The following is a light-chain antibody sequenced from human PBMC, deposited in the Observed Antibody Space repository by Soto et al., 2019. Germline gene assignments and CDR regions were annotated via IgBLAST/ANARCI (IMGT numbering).Light chain of an antibody. V-gene: IGLV1-47*02. CDR1: SSNIGRNY. Sequence: QSVLSQPPSASGTPGQRVTISCSGSSSNIGRNYIYWYQQLPGTAPKLLIYGNSNRPSGVPDRFSGSKSGTSASLAINGLQAEDEAHYYCQSYDNSLSGSWVFGGGTKVTVL. J-gene: IGLJ3*02. CDR3: QSYDNSLSGSWV. CDR2: GNS.